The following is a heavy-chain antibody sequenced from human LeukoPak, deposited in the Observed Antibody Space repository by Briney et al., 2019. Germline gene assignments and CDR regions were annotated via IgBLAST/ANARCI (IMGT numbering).Heavy chain of an antibody. V-gene: IGHV4-39*07. CDR1: GGSISSSSYY. CDR2: IYYSGST. Sequence: SETLSLTCTVSGGSISSSSYYWGWIRQPPGKGLEWIGSIYYSGSTYYNPSLKSRVTISVDTSKNQFSLKLSSVTAADTAVYYCARVRGSKGQWLVPLDYWGQGTLVTVSS. J-gene: IGHJ4*02. D-gene: IGHD6-19*01. CDR3: ARVRGSKGQWLVPLDY.